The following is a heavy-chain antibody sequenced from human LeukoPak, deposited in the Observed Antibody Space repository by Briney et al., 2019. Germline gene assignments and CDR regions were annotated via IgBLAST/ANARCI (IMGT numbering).Heavy chain of an antibody. Sequence: RSSETLSLTCAVYGGSFSGYYWSWIRQPPGKGLEWIGEINHSGSTNYNLSLKSRVTISVDTSKNQFSLKLSSVTAADTAVYYCARQKGYYFDYWGQGTLVTVSS. V-gene: IGHV4-34*01. J-gene: IGHJ4*02. CDR3: ARQKGYYFDY. CDR2: INHSGST. CDR1: GGSFSGYY.